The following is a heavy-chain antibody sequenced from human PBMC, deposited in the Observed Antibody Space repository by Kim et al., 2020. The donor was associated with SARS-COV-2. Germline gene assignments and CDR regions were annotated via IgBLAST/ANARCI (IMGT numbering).Heavy chain of an antibody. CDR1: GGTFSSYA. J-gene: IGHJ5*02. V-gene: IGHV1-69*13. CDR2: IIPIFGTA. Sequence: SVKVSCKASGGTFSSYAISWVRQAPGQGLEWMGGIIPIFGTANYAQKFQGRVTITADESTSTAYMELSSLRSEDTAVYYCAWDGDYEVLTGNRDWFDPWGQGTLVTVSS. D-gene: IGHD4-17*01. CDR3: AWDGDYEVLTGNRDWFDP.